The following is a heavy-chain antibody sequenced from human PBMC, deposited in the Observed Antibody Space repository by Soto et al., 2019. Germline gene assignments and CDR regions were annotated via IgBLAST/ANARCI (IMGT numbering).Heavy chain of an antibody. CDR2: IWYDGSNK. J-gene: IGHJ6*02. Sequence: GGSLRLSCAASGFTFSSYDMHWVRQAPGKGLEWVAVIWYDGSNKYYADSVKGRFTISRDNSKNTLYLQMNSLRAEDTAVYYCALGHCSSTSCSIEEYYYYGMDVWGQGTTVTVSS. V-gene: IGHV3-33*01. CDR3: ALGHCSSTSCSIEEYYYYGMDV. D-gene: IGHD2-2*01. CDR1: GFTFSSYD.